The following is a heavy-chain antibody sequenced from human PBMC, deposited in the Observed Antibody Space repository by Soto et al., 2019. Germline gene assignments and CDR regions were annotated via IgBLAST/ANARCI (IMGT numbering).Heavy chain of an antibody. D-gene: IGHD5-18*01. CDR1: GYTFTGYY. J-gene: IGHJ6*02. V-gene: IGHV1-2*02. CDR2: INANSGGT. CDR3: ARDQVMDTAMANAPYYYYGMDV. Sequence: QVQLVQSGAEVKKPGASVKVSCKASGYTFTGYYMHWVRQAPGQGLEWMGWINANSGGTNYAQKFQGRVTMTRDTAISTAYMELSRVRSDDTAVYYCARDQVMDTAMANAPYYYYGMDVWGQGTTVTVSS.